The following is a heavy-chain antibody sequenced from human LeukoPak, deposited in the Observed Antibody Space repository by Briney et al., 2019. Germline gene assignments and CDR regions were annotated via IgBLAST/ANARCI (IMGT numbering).Heavy chain of an antibody. J-gene: IGHJ5*02. CDR1: GFTFSSYE. D-gene: IGHD2-2*01. V-gene: IGHV3-48*03. CDR2: ISSSGSTI. Sequence: GGSLRLPCAASGFTFSSYEMNWVRQAPGKGLEWVSYISSSGSTIYYADSVKGRFTISRDNAKNSLYLQMNSLRAEDTAVYYCARGLGYCSSTSCYAGRNWFDPWGQGTLVTVSS. CDR3: ARGLGYCSSTSCYAGRNWFDP.